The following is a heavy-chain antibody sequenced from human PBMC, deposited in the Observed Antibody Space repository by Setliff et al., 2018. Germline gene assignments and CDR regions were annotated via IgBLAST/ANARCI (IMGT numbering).Heavy chain of an antibody. Sequence: SETLSLTCTVSGGSISSSSYYWGWIRQPPGKGLEWIGSIYYSGSTYYNPSLKSRVTISVDTSKNQFSLKLSSVTAADTAVYYCARPNYYDSSGYYSYYFDYWG. J-gene: IGHJ4*01. CDR1: GGSISSSSYY. V-gene: IGHV4-39*01. CDR2: IYYSGST. CDR3: ARPNYYDSSGYYSYYFDY. D-gene: IGHD3-22*01.